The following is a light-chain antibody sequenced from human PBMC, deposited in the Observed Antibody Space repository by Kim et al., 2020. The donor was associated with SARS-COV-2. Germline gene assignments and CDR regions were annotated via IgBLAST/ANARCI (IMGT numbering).Light chain of an antibody. V-gene: IGLV3-1*01. J-gene: IGLJ3*02. CDR2: QDT. Sequence: SSELTQPPSVSVSPGQTASITCSGDKLGDKYACWYQQKPGQSPVLVIYQDTMRPSGIPERFSGSNSGNTATLTISGTQAMDEADYYCQAWDSSTAVFGGG. CDR1: KLGDKY. CDR3: QAWDSSTAV.